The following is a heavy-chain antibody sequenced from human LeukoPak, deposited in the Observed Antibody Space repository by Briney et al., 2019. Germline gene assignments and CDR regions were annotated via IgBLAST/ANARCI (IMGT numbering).Heavy chain of an antibody. V-gene: IGHV3-48*01. CDR1: GLTFRSYS. J-gene: IGHJ6*03. CDR3: ATSLGPYQLLYKNYYYYMDV. CDR2: IRRSSSTI. Sequence: GGSLRLFCAASGLTFRSYSMNWVRQAPGKGREGVSYIRRSSSTIYYADSVKGRFTNYRDNAKNSLYLQMNSLRAEDTAVYYCATSLGPYQLLYKNYYYYMDVWGKGPTVTVSS. D-gene: IGHD2-2*02.